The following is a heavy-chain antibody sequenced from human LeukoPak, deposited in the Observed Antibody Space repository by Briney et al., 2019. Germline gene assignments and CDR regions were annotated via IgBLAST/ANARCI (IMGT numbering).Heavy chain of an antibody. D-gene: IGHD1-26*01. CDR1: GGSISSSSYY. Sequence: SETLSLTCTVSGGSISSSSYYWGWLRQPPGKGLEWIGSIYYSGSTYYNPSLKSRVTISVDTSKNQFSLKLSSVTAADTAVYYCARLRIVGATTFDYWGQGTLVTVSS. J-gene: IGHJ4*02. CDR2: IYYSGST. V-gene: IGHV4-39*01. CDR3: ARLRIVGATTFDY.